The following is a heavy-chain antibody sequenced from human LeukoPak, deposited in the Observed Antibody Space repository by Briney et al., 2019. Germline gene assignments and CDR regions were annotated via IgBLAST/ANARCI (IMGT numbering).Heavy chain of an antibody. V-gene: IGHV1-18*01. CDR2: ISVYNGNT. J-gene: IGHJ4*02. D-gene: IGHD1-1*01. Sequence: ASVKVSCKASGYTFTSYGISWVRQAPGQGLEWMGWISVYNGNTKYAQKFQGRVTMTRNTSISTAYMELSSLRSEDTAVYYCARVIRGLRYKDNSGVIDYWGQGTLVTVSS. CDR3: ARVIRGLRYKDNSGVIDY. CDR1: GYTFTSYG.